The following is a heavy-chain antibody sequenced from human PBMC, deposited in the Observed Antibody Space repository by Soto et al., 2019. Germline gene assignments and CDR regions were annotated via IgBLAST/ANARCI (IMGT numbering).Heavy chain of an antibody. V-gene: IGHV1-69*01. CDR2: IIPIFGTA. Sequence: QVQLVQSGAEVKKPGSSVKVSCKASGGTFSSYAISWVRQAPGQGLEWMGGIIPIFGTANYAQKFQGRVTITADASTSTAYMELSSVRSEDTSVYYSARDKVSGGLEVRFIPGYYGMDVWGQGTTVTVSS. CDR3: ARDKVSGGLEVRFIPGYYGMDV. J-gene: IGHJ6*02. CDR1: GGTFSSYA. D-gene: IGHD1-7*01.